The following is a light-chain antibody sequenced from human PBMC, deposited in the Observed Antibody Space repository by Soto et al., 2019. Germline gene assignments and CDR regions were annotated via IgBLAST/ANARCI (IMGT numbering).Light chain of an antibody. CDR2: DVT. CDR3: CSYAGSYSLGV. V-gene: IGLV2-11*01. Sequence: QSVLTQPRSVSGSPGQSVTISFTGSSSDVGGYDFVSWYQQHPGKAPKLMLYDVTKRPSGVPDRFSGSKSGNSASLTISGLRPEDEADYYCCSYAGSYSLGVFGGGTKLTVL. CDR1: SSDVGGYDF. J-gene: IGLJ2*01.